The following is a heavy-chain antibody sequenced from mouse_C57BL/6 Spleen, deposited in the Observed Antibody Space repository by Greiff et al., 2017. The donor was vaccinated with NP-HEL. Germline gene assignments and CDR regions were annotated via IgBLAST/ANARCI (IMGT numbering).Heavy chain of an antibody. CDR3: AIRLGRDPWFAY. Sequence: QVQLQQPGAELVKPGASVKVSCKASGYTFTSYWMHWVKQRPGQGLEWIGRIHPSDSDTNYNQKFKGKATLTVDKSSSTAYMQLSSLTSEDSAVYYCAIRLGRDPWFAYWGQGTLVTVSA. V-gene: IGHV1-74*01. J-gene: IGHJ3*01. D-gene: IGHD4-1*01. CDR2: IHPSDSDT. CDR1: GYTFTSYW.